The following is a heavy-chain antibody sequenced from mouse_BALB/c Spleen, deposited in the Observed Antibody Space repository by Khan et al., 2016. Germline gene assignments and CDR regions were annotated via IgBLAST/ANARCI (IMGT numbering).Heavy chain of an antibody. D-gene: IGHD1-3*01. V-gene: IGHV4-1*02. CDR1: GFDFSRYW. J-gene: IGHJ2*01. CDR3: AREGPVNSYFDY. CDR2: ISPDSSTI. Sequence: EVKLLESGGGLVQPGGSLKLSCAASGFDFSRYWMSWVRQAPGKGLEWIGEISPDSSTINYTPSLEDKFIISRDNAKDTLYLQMSKVRSEDTAHYYCAREGPVNSYFDYWGQGTTLSVSS.